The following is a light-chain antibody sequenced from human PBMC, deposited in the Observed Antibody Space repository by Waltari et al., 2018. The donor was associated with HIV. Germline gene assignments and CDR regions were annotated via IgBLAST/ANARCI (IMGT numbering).Light chain of an antibody. J-gene: IGKJ4*01. CDR1: QTLTSTS. CDR3: QQYGRSPTA. CDR2: GVS. V-gene: IGKV3-20*01. Sequence: EIVLTQSPVTLSLSPGESATLSCRASQTLTSTSLAWYQQRPGQAPRLLIYGVSSRATGVPDRFSGSGSETDFSLIITRLQPEDFAMYYCQQYGRSPTAFGGGTKVEIK.